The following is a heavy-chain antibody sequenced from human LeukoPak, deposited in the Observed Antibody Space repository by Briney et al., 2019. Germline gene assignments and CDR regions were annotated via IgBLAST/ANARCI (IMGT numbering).Heavy chain of an antibody. CDR2: IIPIFGTA. D-gene: IGHD3-22*01. CDR1: GYTFTSYY. CDR3: ARARSPSSGYLLRDHNWFDP. V-gene: IGHV1-69*05. Sequence: SVKVSCKASGYTFTSYYMHWVRQAPGQGLEWRGGIIPIFGTANYAQKVQGRVTITTDESTTTAYMELSSLRSEDTAVYYCARARSPSSGYLLRDHNWFDPWGQGTLVTVSS. J-gene: IGHJ5*02.